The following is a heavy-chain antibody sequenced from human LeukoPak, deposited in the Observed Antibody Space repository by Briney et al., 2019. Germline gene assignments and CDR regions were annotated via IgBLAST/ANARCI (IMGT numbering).Heavy chain of an antibody. CDR3: AKDRVGATRVNWFDP. Sequence: TGGSLRLSCAASGFTFSSYAMSWVRQAPGKGLEWVSAISGSGGSTYYADSVKGRFTISRDNSKNTLYLRMNSLRAEDTAVYYCAKDRVGATRVNWFDPWGQGTLVTVSS. V-gene: IGHV3-23*01. J-gene: IGHJ5*02. CDR1: GFTFSSYA. D-gene: IGHD1-26*01. CDR2: ISGSGGST.